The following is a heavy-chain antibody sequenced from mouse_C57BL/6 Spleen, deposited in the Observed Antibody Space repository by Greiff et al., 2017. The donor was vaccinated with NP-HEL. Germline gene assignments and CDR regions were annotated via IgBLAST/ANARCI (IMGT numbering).Heavy chain of an antibody. CDR3: ARTGNYYEFDY. Sequence: QVQLQQPGAELVKPGASVKLSCKASGYTFTSYWMHWVKQRPGQGLEWIGRIHPNSGSTKYNEKFKSKATLTVDKSSSTAYMQLSSLTSEDSAVYYCARTGNYYEFDYWGQGTTLTVSS. CDR1: GYTFTSYW. CDR2: IHPNSGST. D-gene: IGHD1-1*01. J-gene: IGHJ2*01. V-gene: IGHV1-64*01.